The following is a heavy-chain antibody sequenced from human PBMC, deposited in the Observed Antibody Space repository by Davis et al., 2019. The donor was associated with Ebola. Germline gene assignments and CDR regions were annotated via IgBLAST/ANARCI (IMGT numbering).Heavy chain of an antibody. CDR1: GVAFNNYV. V-gene: IGHV1-69*11. J-gene: IGHJ4*02. CDR2: ITPVTNAV. CDR3: ARGRRGVRLIPSGAGDSYEY. Sequence: SVKVSCKTSGVAFNNYVITWVRQVPGQGLEWMGTITPVTNAVNLARKFQGRLQITADDSTGTSYMDLSSLTSEDTAIYFCARGRRGVRLIPSGAGDSYEYWGQGSLVAVSS. D-gene: IGHD2-15*01.